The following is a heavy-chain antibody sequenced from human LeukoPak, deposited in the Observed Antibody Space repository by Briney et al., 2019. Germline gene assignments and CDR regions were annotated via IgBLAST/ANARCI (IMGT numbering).Heavy chain of an antibody. D-gene: IGHD3-3*01. CDR2: INHSGST. V-gene: IGHV4-34*01. J-gene: IGHJ6*03. CDR3: ARSDPATYYDFWSGPPHYYMDV. CDR1: GGSFSGYY. Sequence: SETLSLTCAVYGGSFSGYYWSWIRQPPGKGLEWIGEINHSGSTNYNPSLKSRVTISVDTSKNQFSLKLSSVTAVDTAVYYCARSDPATYYDFWSGPPHYYMDVWGKGTTVTVSS.